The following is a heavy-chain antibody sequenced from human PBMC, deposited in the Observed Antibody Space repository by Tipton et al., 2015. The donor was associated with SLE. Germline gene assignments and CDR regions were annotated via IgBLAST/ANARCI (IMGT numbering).Heavy chain of an antibody. J-gene: IGHJ5*02. CDR3: ASAPDGLFDP. Sequence: SLRLSCAASGFTFSSYEMNWVRQAPGKGLAWVSYISSSGSTIYYADSVKGRFTISRDNAKNSLYLQMNSLRAEDTAVYYCASAPDGLFDPWGQGTLVTVSS. CDR1: GFTFSSYE. D-gene: IGHD5-24*01. CDR2: ISSSGSTI. V-gene: IGHV3-48*03.